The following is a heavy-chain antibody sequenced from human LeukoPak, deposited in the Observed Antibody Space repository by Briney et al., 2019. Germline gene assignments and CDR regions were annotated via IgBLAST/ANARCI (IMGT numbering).Heavy chain of an antibody. CDR1: GFTFDDYA. CDR3: ARDIAVAGSLDY. D-gene: IGHD6-19*01. CDR2: ISWNSGSI. J-gene: IGHJ4*02. Sequence: PGRSLRLSCAASGFTFDDYAMHWVRQAPGKGLEWVSGISWNSGSIGYADSVKGRFTISRDNAKNSLYLQMNSLRAEDTAVYYCARDIAVAGSLDYWGQGTLVTVSS. V-gene: IGHV3-9*01.